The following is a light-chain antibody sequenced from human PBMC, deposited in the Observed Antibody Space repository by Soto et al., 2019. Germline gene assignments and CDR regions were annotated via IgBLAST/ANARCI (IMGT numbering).Light chain of an antibody. V-gene: IGKV1-27*01. Sequence: DVQMTQSPSSLSASVGDRVTITCRASRAISRSLAWYQQKPGQVPKLLIYAASTLHAGVQSRVSGSGSGTFFTLTINSLQPEDVATYYCQKYNSAPNTFGRGTRLEIK. CDR3: QKYNSAPNT. J-gene: IGKJ2*01. CDR1: RAISRS. CDR2: AAS.